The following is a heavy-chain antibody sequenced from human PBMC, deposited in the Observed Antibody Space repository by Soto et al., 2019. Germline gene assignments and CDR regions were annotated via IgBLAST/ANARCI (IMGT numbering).Heavy chain of an antibody. CDR2: ISGSGGST. V-gene: IGHV3-23*01. CDR3: AKCQHLWYDNFDY. Sequence: EVQLLESGGGLVQPGGSLRLSCAASGFTFSSYAMSWVRQAPGKGLEWVSAISGSGGSTYYADSVKGRFTISRDNSKNTRYLQMNSLRAEDTAVYYCAKCQHLWYDNFDYWVQGTLVTVSS. CDR1: GFTFSSYA. D-gene: IGHD3-22*01. J-gene: IGHJ4*02.